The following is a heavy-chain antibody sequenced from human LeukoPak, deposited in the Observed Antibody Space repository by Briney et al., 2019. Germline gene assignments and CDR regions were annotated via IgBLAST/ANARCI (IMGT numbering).Heavy chain of an antibody. CDR3: ARDQDGMGV. Sequence: QTSETLSLTCAVYGGSFSGYYWSWIRQPPGKGLEWIGEINHSGSTNYNPSLKSRVTISVDTSKNQFSLQLNSVTPEDTAVYYCARDQDGMGVWGQGTSVTVSS. CDR1: GGSFSGYY. J-gene: IGHJ6*02. V-gene: IGHV4-34*01. CDR2: INHSGST.